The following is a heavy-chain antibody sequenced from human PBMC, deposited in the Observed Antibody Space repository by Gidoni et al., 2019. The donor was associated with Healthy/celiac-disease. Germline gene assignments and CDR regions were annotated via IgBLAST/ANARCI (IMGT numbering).Heavy chain of an antibody. CDR3: ARRRPATPRGWFDP. J-gene: IGHJ5*02. D-gene: IGHD2-2*01. V-gene: IGHV1-8*01. CDR2: MNPNSGNT. Sequence: QVQLVQSGAEVNKPGASLKVSCTASGSTFTSYDINWVRQATGQGLEWMGWMNPNSGNTGYAQKFQGRVTMTRNTSISTAYMELSSLRSEDTAVYYWARRRPATPRGWFDPWGQGTLVTVSS. CDR1: GSTFTSYD.